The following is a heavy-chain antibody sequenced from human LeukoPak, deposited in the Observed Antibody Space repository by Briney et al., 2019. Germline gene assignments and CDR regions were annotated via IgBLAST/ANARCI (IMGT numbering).Heavy chain of an antibody. CDR1: GGSISSGDYY. CDR2: IYYSGST. J-gene: IGHJ6*02. CDR3: ARGPPRRYGMDV. Sequence: SETLSLTCTVSGGSISSGDYYWSWIRQPPGKGLEWIGYIYYSGSTYYNPSLKSRVTISVDTSKNQFSLKLSSVTAADTAVYYCARGPPRRYGMDVWGQGTTVTVSS. V-gene: IGHV4-30-4*01.